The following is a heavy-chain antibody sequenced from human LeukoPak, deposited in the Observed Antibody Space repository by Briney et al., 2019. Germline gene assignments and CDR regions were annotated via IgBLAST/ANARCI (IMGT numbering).Heavy chain of an antibody. D-gene: IGHD2-15*01. J-gene: IGHJ4*02. Sequence: GGSLRLSCAASGFTFSSYEMNWVRQAPGKGLEWVSCISSSGSTIYYADSVKGRFTISRDNAKNSLYLQMNSLRAEDTAVYYCVRGGPKRIYYFDYWGQGTLVTVSS. V-gene: IGHV3-48*03. CDR2: ISSSGSTI. CDR3: VRGGPKRIYYFDY. CDR1: GFTFSSYE.